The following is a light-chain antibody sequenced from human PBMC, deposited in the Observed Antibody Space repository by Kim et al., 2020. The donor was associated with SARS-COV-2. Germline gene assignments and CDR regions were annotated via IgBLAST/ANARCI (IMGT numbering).Light chain of an antibody. Sequence: LAPGERATRSCMASQSVTNTYFAWFQQKPGQAPRLLIYGVSSRATGIPDRFSGSGSGTDFTLTISRLEPEDFAVYYCQHYGTSFYTFGQGTKLEI. CDR3: QHYGTSFYT. V-gene: IGKV3-20*01. CDR1: QSVTNTY. CDR2: GVS. J-gene: IGKJ2*01.